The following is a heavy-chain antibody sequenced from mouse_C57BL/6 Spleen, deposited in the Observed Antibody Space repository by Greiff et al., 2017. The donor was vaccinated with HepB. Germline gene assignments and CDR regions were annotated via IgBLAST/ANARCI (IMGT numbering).Heavy chain of an antibody. CDR2: IRSKSSNYAT. CDR3: GRAYDYGSFYAMDY. CDR1: GFTFNTYA. D-gene: IGHD2-4*01. J-gene: IGHJ4*01. Sequence: EVHLVESGGGLVQPKGSLKLSCAASGFTFNTYAMHWVRQAPGKGLEWVARIRSKSSNYATYYADSVKDRFTISRDDSQSMLYLQMNNLKTEDTAMCYCGRAYDYGSFYAMDYWGQGTSVTVSS. V-gene: IGHV10-3*01.